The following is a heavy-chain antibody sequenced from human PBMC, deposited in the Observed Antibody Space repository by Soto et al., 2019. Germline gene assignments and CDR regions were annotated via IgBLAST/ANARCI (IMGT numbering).Heavy chain of an antibody. CDR2: IYYSGST. D-gene: IGHD4-17*01. CDR1: GGSISSSSYY. V-gene: IGHV4-39*01. J-gene: IGHJ5*02. Sequence: QLQLQESGPGLVKPSETLSLTCTVSGGSISSSSYYWGWIRQPPGKGLEWIGSIYYSGSTYYNPSPKGRVTISVDTSKNQFSLKLSSVTAADTAVYYCARHYGDYPSGNWFDPWGQGTLVTVSS. CDR3: ARHYGDYPSGNWFDP.